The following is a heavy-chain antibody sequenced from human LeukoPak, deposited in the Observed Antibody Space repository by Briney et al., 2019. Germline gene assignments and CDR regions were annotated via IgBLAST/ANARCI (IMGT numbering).Heavy chain of an antibody. J-gene: IGHJ4*02. Sequence: QTGGSLRLSCAASGFTFDDYAMHWVRQAPGKGLEWVSGISWNSGSIGYADSVKGRFTISRDNAKNSLYLQMNSLRAEDTALYYCAKDMDNYYGSGSSPQVDYWGQGTLVTVSS. CDR3: AKDMDNYYGSGSSPQVDY. D-gene: IGHD3-10*01. CDR2: ISWNSGSI. CDR1: GFTFDDYA. V-gene: IGHV3-9*01.